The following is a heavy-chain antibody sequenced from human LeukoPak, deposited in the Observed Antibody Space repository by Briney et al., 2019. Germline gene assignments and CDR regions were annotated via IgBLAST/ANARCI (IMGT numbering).Heavy chain of an antibody. D-gene: IGHD3-16*02. V-gene: IGHV4-4*02. J-gene: IGHJ4*02. CDR3: ARVCDDYVWGSYRTFDY. CDR1: GGSISSSNW. CDR2: IYHSGST. Sequence: SGTLSLTCAVSGGSISSSNWWSWVRQPPGKGLEWIGEIYHSGSTNYNPSLKSRVTISVDKSKNQFSLKLSSVTAADTAVYYCARVCDDYVWGSYRTFDYWGQGTLVTVSS.